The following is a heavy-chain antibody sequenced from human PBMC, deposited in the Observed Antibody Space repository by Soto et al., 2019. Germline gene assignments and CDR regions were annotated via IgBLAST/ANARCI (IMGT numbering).Heavy chain of an antibody. D-gene: IGHD3-3*02. CDR2: MYCSGST. CDR3: SSVDSYDTIYYSLFSV. Sequence: PSGTLSPNGPGAGGECSTGDSQCNWIRQPPGKGLECIVFMYCSGSTYYNPSLKSRVTISVDTSKSQFSLKLSSVTVADTAVYYCSSVDSYDTIYYSLFSVCGQGPLVSVSS. CDR1: GGECSTGDSQ. V-gene: IGHV4-30-4*01. J-gene: IGHJ4*02.